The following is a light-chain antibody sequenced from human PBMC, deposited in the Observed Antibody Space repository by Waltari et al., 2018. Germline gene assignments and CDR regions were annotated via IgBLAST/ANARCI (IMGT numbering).Light chain of an antibody. J-gene: IGLJ2*01. V-gene: IGLV2-8*01. CDR1: GTDAGVYNY. CDR3: SSYAGSDNLV. CDR2: EVS. Sequence: QSALTQPPSASGSPGPSVTISCPGTGTDAGVYNYVPWYQQHPGKAPKLMIYEVSKRHSGVPDRFSGSKSGNTASLTVSGLQAEDEADYYCSSYAGSDNLVFGGGTKLTVL.